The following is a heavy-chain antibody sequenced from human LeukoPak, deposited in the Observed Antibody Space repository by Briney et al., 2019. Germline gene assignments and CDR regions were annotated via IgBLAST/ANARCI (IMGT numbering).Heavy chain of an antibody. J-gene: IGHJ3*02. CDR3: AKSDGGYCSSTSCPGSQWACCAFDI. CDR2: ISGSGGST. D-gene: IGHD2-2*01. CDR1: GFTFSSYA. V-gene: IGHV3-23*01. Sequence: GGSLRLSCSASGFTFSSYAMSWVRQAPGKGLEWVSAISGSGGSTYYAHSVKGRFTISRDNSKNTLYLQMNSLRAEDTAVYYCAKSDGGYCSSTSCPGSQWACCAFDIWGQGTMVTVSS.